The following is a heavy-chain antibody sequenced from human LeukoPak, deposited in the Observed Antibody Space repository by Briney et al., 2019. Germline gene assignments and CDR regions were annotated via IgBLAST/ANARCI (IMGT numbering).Heavy chain of an antibody. Sequence: PGGSLRLSCAASEFTFSTYTMNWVRQAPGKGLEWVSSISSAGSYIFYADSMKGRFTISRDNAKNSLYLQMNSLRGEDTAVYHCARVGGGYDFWSGYLHAFDIWGQGTMVAVSS. J-gene: IGHJ3*02. V-gene: IGHV3-21*01. CDR1: EFTFSTYT. D-gene: IGHD3-3*01. CDR2: ISSAGSYI. CDR3: ARVGGGYDFWSGYLHAFDI.